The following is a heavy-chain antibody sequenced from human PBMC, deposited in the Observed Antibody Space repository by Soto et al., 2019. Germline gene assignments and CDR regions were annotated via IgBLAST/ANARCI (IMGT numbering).Heavy chain of an antibody. CDR3: ATSRGYPFTLHFDY. J-gene: IGHJ4*02. Sequence: ASVKVSFKVSGYTLTELSMHWVRQAPGKGLEWMGGFDPEDGETIYAQKFQGRVTMTEDTSTDTAYMELSSLRSEDTAVYYCATSRGYPFTLHFDYWGQGTLVTVSS. CDR2: FDPEDGET. D-gene: IGHD3-16*02. V-gene: IGHV1-24*01. CDR1: GYTLTELS.